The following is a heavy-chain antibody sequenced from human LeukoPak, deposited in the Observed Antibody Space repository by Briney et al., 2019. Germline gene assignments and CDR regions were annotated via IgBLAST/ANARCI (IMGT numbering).Heavy chain of an antibody. V-gene: IGHV3-66*01. CDR2: IYSGGST. J-gene: IGHJ4*02. D-gene: IGHD6-19*01. Sequence: QSGGSLRLSCAASGFTVSSNYMSWVRQAPGKGLEWVSVIYSGGSTYYADSVKGRFTISRDNSKNTLYLQMNSLRAEDTAVYYCARGHSSGWSTFDYWGQGTLVTVSS. CDR3: ARGHSSGWSTFDY. CDR1: GFTVSSNY.